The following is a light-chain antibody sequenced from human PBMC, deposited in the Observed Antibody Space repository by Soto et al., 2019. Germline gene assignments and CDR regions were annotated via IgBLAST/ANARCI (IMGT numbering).Light chain of an antibody. CDR3: QQRSNWPT. CDR1: QSVSSY. Sequence: EVALTLSVATVSLSRRERATLSYRASQSVSSYLAWYQQKPGQAPRLLIYDASNRATGIPARFSGSGSGTDFTLTISSLEPEDFAVYYCQQRSNWPTFGQGTRLEI. CDR2: DAS. V-gene: IGKV3-11*01. J-gene: IGKJ5*01.